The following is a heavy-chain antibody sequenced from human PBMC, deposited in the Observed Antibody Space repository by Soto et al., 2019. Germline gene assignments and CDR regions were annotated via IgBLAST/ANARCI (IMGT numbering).Heavy chain of an antibody. D-gene: IGHD5-12*01. CDR3: ERDRGWLHGDYYYGVDV. CDR2: ISSSRSTI. Sequence: PGASLTLSCAASGFTFSSYEMNCVRQAPGKGLEWVSYISSSRSTIYYADSVNGRFTISIDNAKNSLYLQMNSLRAEDTAVYYCERDRGWLHGDYYYGVDVWGQGTKVSVSS. J-gene: IGHJ6*02. V-gene: IGHV3-48*03. CDR1: GFTFSSYE.